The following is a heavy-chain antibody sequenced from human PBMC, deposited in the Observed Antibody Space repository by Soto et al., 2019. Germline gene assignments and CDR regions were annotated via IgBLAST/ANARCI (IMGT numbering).Heavy chain of an antibody. J-gene: IGHJ4*02. V-gene: IGHV4-39*07. CDR2: MYSSGST. CDR3: AKDTPAWIQVWGYDY. D-gene: IGHD5-18*01. Sequence: SETLSLTCTVSGDSISSSSFYWGWVRQPPGKGLEWIGNMYSSGSTYYNPSLTSRVTISGDTSKNQFSLRINSVTAEDTAVYYCAKDTPAWIQVWGYDYWGQGTLVTVSS. CDR1: GDSISSSSFY.